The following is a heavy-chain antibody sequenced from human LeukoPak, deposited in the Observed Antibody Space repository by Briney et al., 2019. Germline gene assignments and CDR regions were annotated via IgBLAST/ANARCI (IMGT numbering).Heavy chain of an antibody. J-gene: IGHJ3*02. CDR2: IIPTFGTA. D-gene: IGHD5-18*01. V-gene: IGHV1-69*05. CDR1: GGTFSSYA. CDR3: ARDSSKRRYSYGPLRGRDFDI. Sequence: GSSVKVSCKASGGTFSSYAISWVRQAPGQGLEWMGGIIPTFGTANYAQKFQGRVTITTDESTSTAYMELSSLRSEDTAVYYCARDSSKRRYSYGPLRGRDFDIWGQGTMVTVSS.